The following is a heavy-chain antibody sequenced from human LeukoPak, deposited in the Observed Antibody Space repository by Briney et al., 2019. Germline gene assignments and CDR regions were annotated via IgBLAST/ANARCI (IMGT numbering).Heavy chain of an antibody. CDR3: TRGLLWFGELSPPGY. CDR1: GYTFTSYA. CDR2: INAGNDNT. D-gene: IGHD3-10*01. J-gene: IGHJ4*02. V-gene: IGHV1-3*01. Sequence: GASVKVSCKASGYTFTSYAMHLVRQAPGQRLEWMGWINAGNDNTKYSQKFQGRVTITRDTSASTVYMELSSLRSEDTAVYYCTRGLLWFGELSPPGYWGQGTLVTVSS.